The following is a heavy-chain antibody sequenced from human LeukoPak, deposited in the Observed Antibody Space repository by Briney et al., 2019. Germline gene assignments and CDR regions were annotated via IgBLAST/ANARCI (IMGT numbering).Heavy chain of an antibody. J-gene: IGHJ6*02. D-gene: IGHD3-9*01. V-gene: IGHV3-33*01. CDR1: GFTFSSYG. CDR3: ERPGAYHYILTGYYYYYYGMDV. Sequence: GRSLRLSCAASGFTFSSYGMHWVRQAPGKGLEWVAVIWYDGSNKYYADSVKGRFTISRDNSKNTLYLQMNSLRAEDTAVYYSERPGAYHYILTGYYYYYYGMDVWGQGTTVTVSS. CDR2: IWYDGSNK.